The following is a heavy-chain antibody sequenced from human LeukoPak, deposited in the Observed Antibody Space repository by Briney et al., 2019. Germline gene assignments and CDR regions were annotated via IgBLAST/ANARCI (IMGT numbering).Heavy chain of an antibody. CDR2: IYSGGST. D-gene: IGHD3-22*01. Sequence: GGSLRLSCAASGFTVSSNYMSWVRQAPGKGLEWVSVIYSGGSTYYADSVKGRFTISRDNSKNTQYLQMNSLRAEDTAVYYCARLSGYYRNWFDPWGQGTLVTVSS. CDR1: GFTVSSNY. V-gene: IGHV3-66*02. J-gene: IGHJ5*02. CDR3: ARLSGYYRNWFDP.